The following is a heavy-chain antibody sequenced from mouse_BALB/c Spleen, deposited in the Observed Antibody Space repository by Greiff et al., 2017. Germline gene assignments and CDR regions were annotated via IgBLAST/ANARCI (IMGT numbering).Heavy chain of an antibody. J-gene: IGHJ3*01. V-gene: IGHV1-4*01. Sequence: VKLKQSGAELARPGASVKMSCKASGYTFTSYTMHWVKQRPGQGLEWIGYINPSSGYTNYNQKFKDKATLTADKSSSTAYMQLSSLTSEDSAVYYCAKYYRYDEFAYWGQGTLVTVSA. D-gene: IGHD2-14*01. CDR1: GYTFTSYT. CDR3: AKYYRYDEFAY. CDR2: INPSSGYT.